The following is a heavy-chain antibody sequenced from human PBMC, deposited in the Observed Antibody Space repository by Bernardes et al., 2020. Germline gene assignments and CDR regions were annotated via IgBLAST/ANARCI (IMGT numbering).Heavy chain of an antibody. V-gene: IGHV3-33*06. CDR2: IWYDGSNK. D-gene: IGHD4-4*01. CDR1: GFTFSSYG. J-gene: IGHJ6*02. CDR3: AKDRSPNTVTYYYYVMDV. Sequence: GGSLRLSCAASGFTFSSYGMHWVRQAPGKGLEWVAVIWYDGSNKYYADSVKGRFTISRDNSKNTLYLQMNSLRADDTAVYYCAKDRSPNTVTYYYYVMDVWGQGTTVTVSS.